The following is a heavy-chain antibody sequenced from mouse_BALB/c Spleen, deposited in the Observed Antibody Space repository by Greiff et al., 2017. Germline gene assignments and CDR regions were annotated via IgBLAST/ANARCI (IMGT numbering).Heavy chain of an antibody. J-gene: IGHJ4*01. Sequence: EVQLKESGPGLVKPSQSLSLTCTVTGYSITSDYAWNWIRQFPGNKLEWMGYISYSGSTSYNPSLKSRISITRDTSKNQFFLQLNSVTTEDTATYYCARGITHEDYWGQGTSVTVSS. D-gene: IGHD1-1*01. CDR1: GYSITSDYA. CDR3: ARGITHEDY. CDR2: ISYSGST. V-gene: IGHV3-2*02.